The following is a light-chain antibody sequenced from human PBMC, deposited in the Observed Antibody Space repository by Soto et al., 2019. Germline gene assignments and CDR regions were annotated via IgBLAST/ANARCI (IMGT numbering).Light chain of an antibody. CDR1: QSVSSSY. CDR3: QQYGGSSLYT. Sequence: EIVVTQSPGTMSLSPGERATLSCRASQSVSSSYLAWYQQKPGQAPRLLIYGASSRSTGIPDRFSGSESGTDFTLTISRLEPEDFSVYYCQQYGGSSLYTFGQGTKLEIK. J-gene: IGKJ2*01. V-gene: IGKV3-20*01. CDR2: GAS.